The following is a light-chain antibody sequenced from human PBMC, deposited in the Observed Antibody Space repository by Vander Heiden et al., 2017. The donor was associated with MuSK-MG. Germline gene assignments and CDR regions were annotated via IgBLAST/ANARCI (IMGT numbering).Light chain of an antibody. V-gene: IGLV2-14*03. CDR3: SSLTISSSLR. CDR1: SSDVGGYDY. J-gene: IGLJ3*02. CDR2: DVS. Sequence: QSALTRPASASGSPGQSITISCTGTSSDVGGYDYVSWYQQHPGKAPKLMIYDVSNRPSGVSTRVAGSKSGNTASLTISGLQAEDEAYYYGSSLTISSSLRFGGGTKLTVL.